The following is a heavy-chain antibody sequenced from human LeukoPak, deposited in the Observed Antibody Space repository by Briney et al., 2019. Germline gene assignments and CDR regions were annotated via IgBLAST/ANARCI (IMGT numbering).Heavy chain of an antibody. V-gene: IGHV4-39*07. CDR2: IYYSGNT. D-gene: IGHD2-8*01. Sequence: SETLSLTCTVSRGSISNYYWGWIRQAPGKGLEWIGSIYYSGNTYYNSSLKSRVTISLDTSKNQFSLNLFSVTAADTAMYYCTRANGYGVIDYWGQGTLVTVSS. CDR1: RGSISNYY. CDR3: TRANGYGVIDY. J-gene: IGHJ4*02.